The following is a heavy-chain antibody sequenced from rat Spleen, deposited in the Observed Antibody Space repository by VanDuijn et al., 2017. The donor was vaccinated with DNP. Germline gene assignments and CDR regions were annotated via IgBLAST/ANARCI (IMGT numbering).Heavy chain of an antibody. Sequence: EVQLVETGGGLVQPGRSLKLSCAASGFIFSNYDMAWVRQAPTKGLEWVASISPSGGSTDYRDSVKGRFSVSRDNAKSSLYLQMDSLRSEDTATYYCARHEEYSSYVYGFAYWGQGTLVTVSS. CDR3: ARHEEYSSYVYGFAY. V-gene: IGHV5-25*01. D-gene: IGHD1-2*01. CDR1: GFIFSNYD. J-gene: IGHJ3*01. CDR2: ISPSGGST.